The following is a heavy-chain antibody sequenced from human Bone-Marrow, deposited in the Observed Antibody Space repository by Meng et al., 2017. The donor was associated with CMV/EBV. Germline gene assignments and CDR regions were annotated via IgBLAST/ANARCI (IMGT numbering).Heavy chain of an antibody. CDR3: ARGAPRQAYYYGSGSYYKQVYFDY. D-gene: IGHD3-10*01. Sequence: WNWNRQPPGKGLEWSGEINHRGGTNDKPSLKSRVTISVDTSKKQFSLRLSSVTAADTAVYYCARGAPRQAYYYGSGSYYKQVYFDYWGQGTLVTVSS. J-gene: IGHJ4*02. CDR2: INHRGGT. V-gene: IGHV4-34*01.